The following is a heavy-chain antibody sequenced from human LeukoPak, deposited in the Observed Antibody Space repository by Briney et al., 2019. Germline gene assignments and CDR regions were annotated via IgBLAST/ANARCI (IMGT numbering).Heavy chain of an antibody. CDR1: GGSISSSSYY. J-gene: IGHJ4*02. Sequence: SETLSLTCTVSGGSISSSSYYWGWIRQPPGKGLEWIGSIYYSGSTYYNPSLKSRVTISVDTSKNQFSLKLSSVTAADTAVHYCARTTVTFFFDYWGQGTLVTVSS. CDR2: IYYSGST. CDR3: ARTTVTFFFDY. D-gene: IGHD4-17*01. V-gene: IGHV4-39*01.